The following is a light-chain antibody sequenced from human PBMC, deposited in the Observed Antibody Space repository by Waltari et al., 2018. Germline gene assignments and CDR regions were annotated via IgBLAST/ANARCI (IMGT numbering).Light chain of an antibody. CDR2: DVS. CDR1: SSDVGGYNF. V-gene: IGLV2-8*01. Sequence: QSALTQPPSASGSPGQSVTISCTGTSSDVGGYNFVSWYQQHPGKVPKLMIYDVSKRPSVFPDRFSGSKSGNTASLTVSGLQAGDEADYYCSSYAGSNNVVGTGTKVTVL. CDR3: SSYAGSNNV. J-gene: IGLJ1*01.